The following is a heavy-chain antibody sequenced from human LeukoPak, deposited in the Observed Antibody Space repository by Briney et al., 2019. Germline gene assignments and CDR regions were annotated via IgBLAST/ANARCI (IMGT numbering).Heavy chain of an antibody. CDR2: INPNSGGT. V-gene: IGHV1-2*02. CDR3: ARDLPRLQGSSTSGFDY. J-gene: IGHJ4*02. CDR1: GYTFTGYY. Sequence: ASVKVSCKASGYTFTGYYMHWVRQAPGQGLEWMGWINPNSGGTNYAQKFQGSVTMTRDTSISTAYMELSRLRSDDTAVYYCARDLPRLQGSSTSGFDYWGQGSLVTVSS. D-gene: IGHD6-6*01.